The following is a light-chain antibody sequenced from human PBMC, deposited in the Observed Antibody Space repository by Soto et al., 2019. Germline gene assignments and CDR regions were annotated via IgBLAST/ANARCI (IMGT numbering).Light chain of an antibody. J-gene: IGKJ5*01. CDR3: EQYNNWFSIT. CDR1: QSVSSY. V-gene: IGKV3-11*01. CDR2: DAS. Sequence: EIVLTQSPATLSLSPGERATLSCRASQSVSSYLAWYQQKPGQAPRLLIYDASTRATGIPARFSGSGFGTEFTLTISSLQPEDFAVYYCEQYNNWFSITFGQGTRLVIK.